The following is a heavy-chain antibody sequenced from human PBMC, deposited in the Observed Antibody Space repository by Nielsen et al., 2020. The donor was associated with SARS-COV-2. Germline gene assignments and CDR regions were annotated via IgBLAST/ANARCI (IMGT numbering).Heavy chain of an antibody. Sequence: GESLKISCAASGFTFSSYAMHWVRQAPGKGLEWVAVISYDGSNKYYADSVKGRFTISRDNSKNTLYLQMNSLRAEDTAVYYCARAHQIAAAGTSSDYWDQGTLVTVSS. D-gene: IGHD6-13*01. J-gene: IGHJ4*02. V-gene: IGHV3-30*04. CDR3: ARAHQIAAAGTSSDY. CDR2: ISYDGSNK. CDR1: GFTFSSYA.